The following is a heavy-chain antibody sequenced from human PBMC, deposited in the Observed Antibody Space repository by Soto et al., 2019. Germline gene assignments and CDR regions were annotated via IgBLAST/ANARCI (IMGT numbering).Heavy chain of an antibody. CDR1: GFTFDDYA. CDR3: ARAQGSGYYNNWFGP. J-gene: IGHJ5*02. Sequence: EVQLVESGGGLVQPGRSLRLSCAASGFTFDDYAIHWVRQAPGTGLEWVSSITWNSANIGYADSVKGRFTISRDNAKNFVYLQMNSLRAEDTAFYYCARAQGSGYYNNWFGPWGQGTLVTVSS. CDR2: ITWNSANI. V-gene: IGHV3-9*01. D-gene: IGHD3-22*01.